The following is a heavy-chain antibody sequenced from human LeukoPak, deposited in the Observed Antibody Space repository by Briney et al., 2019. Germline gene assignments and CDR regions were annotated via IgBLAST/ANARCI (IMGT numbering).Heavy chain of an antibody. V-gene: IGHV4-4*07. CDR3: ARDDPYCSGGSCYPSVYMDV. D-gene: IGHD2-15*01. CDR1: GRSISSYY. Sequence: PSETLSLTCTVSGRSISSYYWSWIRQPAGKGLEWIGRIYTSGSTNYNPPLKSRVTMSVDTSKNQFSLKLSSVTAADTAVYYCARDDPYCSGGSCYPSVYMDVWGKGTTVTVSS. J-gene: IGHJ6*03. CDR2: IYTSGST.